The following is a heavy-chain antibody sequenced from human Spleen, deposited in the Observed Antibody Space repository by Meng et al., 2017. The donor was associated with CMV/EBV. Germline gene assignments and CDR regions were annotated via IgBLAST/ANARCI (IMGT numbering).Heavy chain of an antibody. CDR2: INSDGSST. Sequence: EVQLVESGGGLVQPGGSLSLSCAASGFTFSSYWMHWVRQAPGKGLVWVSRINSDGSSTSYADSVKGRFTISRDNAKNTLYLQMNSLRAEDTAVYYCARDLNWDIVVVPAAVDYWGQGTLVTVSS. V-gene: IGHV3-74*01. CDR3: ARDLNWDIVVVPAAVDY. J-gene: IGHJ4*02. D-gene: IGHD2-2*01. CDR1: GFTFSSYW.